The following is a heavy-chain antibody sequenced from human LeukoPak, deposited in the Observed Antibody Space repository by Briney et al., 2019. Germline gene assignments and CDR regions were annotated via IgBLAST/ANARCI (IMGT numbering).Heavy chain of an antibody. CDR3: ARGVVVVAAEYFDY. V-gene: IGHV3-23*01. J-gene: IGHJ4*02. CDR2: IIGSGGST. D-gene: IGHD2-15*01. CDR1: GFTFSSYA. Sequence: GGSLRLSCAASGFTFSSYAMSWVRQAPGQGLEWVSSIIGSGGSTDYADSVKGRFTISRDNSKNTLYLQMNSLRAEDTAVYYCARGVVVVAAEYFDYWGQGTLVTVSS.